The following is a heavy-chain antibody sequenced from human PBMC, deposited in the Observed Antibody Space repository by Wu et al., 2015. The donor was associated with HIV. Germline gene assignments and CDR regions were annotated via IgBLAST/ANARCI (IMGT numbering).Heavy chain of an antibody. V-gene: IGHV1-2*02. D-gene: IGHD3-3*01. J-gene: IGHJ4*02. Sequence: QVQLVQSGAEVKKPGASVKVSCQASGYTFTDYYIHWVRQAPGQGLEWMGWINPNSGGTNYAQKFQGTVTVTRDTSIGTAYMELSRLRSDDTAVYYCARGDYANYDFXSAYPSYWGQGTLVTVSS. CDR2: INPNSGGT. CDR1: GYTFTDYY. CDR3: ARGDYANYDFXSAYPSY.